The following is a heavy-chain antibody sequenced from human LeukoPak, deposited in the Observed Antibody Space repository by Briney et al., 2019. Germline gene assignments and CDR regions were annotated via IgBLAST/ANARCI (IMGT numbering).Heavy chain of an antibody. CDR1: GFTFSSYA. CDR3: ARGYDYYYYGMDV. V-gene: IGHV3-30-3*01. J-gene: IGHJ6*02. D-gene: IGHD5-12*01. Sequence: PGESLRLSCAASGFTFSSYAMYWVRQAPGTGLEWVAVISYDGNNKYYADSVKGRFTISRDNSKNTLYLQMNSLRAEDTAVYYCARGYDYYYYGMDVWGQGTTVTVSS. CDR2: ISYDGNNK.